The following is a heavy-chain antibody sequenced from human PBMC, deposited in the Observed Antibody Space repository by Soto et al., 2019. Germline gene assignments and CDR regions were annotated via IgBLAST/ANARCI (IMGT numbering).Heavy chain of an antibody. V-gene: IGHV3-23*01. J-gene: IGHJ4*02. Sequence: LRLSCAASGFTFSIYAMSWVRQAPGKGLEWVSTIGGSGGGTSYADIVRGRFTISRDNSQNTLYLQMNSLRAEDTAVYYCAKDAPGSGWLSDYWGQGTLVTVS. D-gene: IGHD3-22*01. CDR3: AKDAPGSGWLSDY. CDR2: IGGSGGGT. CDR1: GFTFSIYA.